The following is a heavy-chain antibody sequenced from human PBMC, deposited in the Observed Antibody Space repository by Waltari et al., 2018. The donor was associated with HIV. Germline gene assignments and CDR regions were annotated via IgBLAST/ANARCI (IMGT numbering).Heavy chain of an antibody. V-gene: IGHV1-8*01. J-gene: IGHJ3*02. D-gene: IGHD3-9*01. CDR3: ARNPLYFDWSDAFDI. Sequence: QVQLVQSGAEVKKPGASVTASCKASGYTFTSYDINWVRQATGQGLEWMGWMNPNSGNTGDAQKGQGRGTMTRNTSISTAYMELISLRSEDTAVYYCARNPLYFDWSDAFDIWGQGTMVTVSS. CDR2: MNPNSGNT. CDR1: GYTFTSYD.